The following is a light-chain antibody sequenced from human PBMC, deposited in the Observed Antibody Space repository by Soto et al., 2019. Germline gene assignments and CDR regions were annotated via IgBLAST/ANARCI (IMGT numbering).Light chain of an antibody. V-gene: IGKV3-20*01. Sequence: EIVLTQSPGTLSLSPGERATLSCRASQSVSSSYLAWYQQKPGQAPRLLIYGASSRATGIPDRFSGSWSGTDFTITISRLEPEVLAVYYCQHYGSSSWTFGQGTKVEIK. CDR3: QHYGSSSWT. CDR1: QSVSSSY. CDR2: GAS. J-gene: IGKJ1*01.